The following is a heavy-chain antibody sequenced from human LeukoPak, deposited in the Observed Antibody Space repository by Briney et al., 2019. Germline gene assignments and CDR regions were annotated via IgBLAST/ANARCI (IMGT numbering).Heavy chain of an antibody. D-gene: IGHD3-10*01. CDR2: IMWRSGST. Sequence: GGSLRLSCAVSGFTSDDHAMHWVRQASGKGLEWVAGIMWRSGSTGYGDSVKGRFTISRDNAKKSLYLQMNGLRVEDTAFYYCTKDLTPGGADVWGQGTTVTVSS. J-gene: IGHJ6*02. CDR1: GFTSDDHA. CDR3: TKDLTPGGADV. V-gene: IGHV3-9*02.